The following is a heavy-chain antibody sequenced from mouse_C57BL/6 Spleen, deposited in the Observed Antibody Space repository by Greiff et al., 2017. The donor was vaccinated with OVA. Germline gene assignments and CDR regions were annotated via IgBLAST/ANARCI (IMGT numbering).Heavy chain of an antibody. Sequence: QVQLQQSGPELVKPGASVKISCKASGYAFSSSWMNWVKQRPGKGLEWIGRIYPGDGDTNYNGKFKGKATLTADKSSSTAYMQLSSLTSEDSAVYVCARGPISNAMDYWGQGTSVTVSS. CDR2: IYPGDGDT. J-gene: IGHJ4*01. V-gene: IGHV1-82*01. CDR1: GYAFSSSW. D-gene: IGHD6-5*01. CDR3: ARGPISNAMDY.